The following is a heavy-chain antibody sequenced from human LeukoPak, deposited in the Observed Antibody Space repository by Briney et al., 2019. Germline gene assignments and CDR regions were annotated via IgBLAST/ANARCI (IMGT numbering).Heavy chain of an antibody. V-gene: IGHV3-23*01. CDR3: AKLGGQELHNYYVAV. D-gene: IGHD3-16*01. CDR1: GCTFRGYE. CDR2: IIDSGEST. Sequence: GGSLTLFYAATGCTFRGYEMSCVRQAPGKGLEWVSGIIDSGESTYHANFAKGRFTISRDNSNNTLYLQMNSLRAEDTAVYYCAKLGGQELHNYYVAVCGKGTTVAVSS. J-gene: IGHJ6*03.